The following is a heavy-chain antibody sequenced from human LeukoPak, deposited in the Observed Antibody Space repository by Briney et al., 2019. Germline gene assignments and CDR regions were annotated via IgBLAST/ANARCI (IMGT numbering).Heavy chain of an antibody. CDR2: IIPIFGTA. D-gene: IGHD3-22*01. CDR1: GGTFSSYA. V-gene: IGHV1-69*05. Sequence: SVKVSCKASGGTFSSYAISWVRQAPGQGLEWMGGIIPIFGTANYAQKFQGRVTITTDESTSTAYMELSSLRSEDTAVYYCAREPHYYDSSGSQEPGAWDQGTLVTVSS. J-gene: IGHJ5*02. CDR3: AREPHYYDSSGSQEPGA.